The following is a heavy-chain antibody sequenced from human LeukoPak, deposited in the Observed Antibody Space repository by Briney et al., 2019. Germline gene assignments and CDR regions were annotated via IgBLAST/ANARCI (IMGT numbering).Heavy chain of an antibody. D-gene: IGHD5-12*01. CDR2: INSDASST. J-gene: IGHJ4*02. V-gene: IGHV3-74*01. CDR3: NSGIVATIGDY. Sequence: GGSLRLSCAASGFTVSRDWMRWVRQAPGKGLVWVSSINSDASSTSYVDSVKGRFTISRDNAKNTLYLQMNSLRAEDTAVNYCNSGIVATIGDYWGQGTLVTASS. CDR1: GFTVSRDW.